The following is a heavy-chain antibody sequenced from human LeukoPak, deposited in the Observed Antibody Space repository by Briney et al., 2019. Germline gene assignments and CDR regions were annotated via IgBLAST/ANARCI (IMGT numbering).Heavy chain of an antibody. CDR1: GFTVSSNY. J-gene: IGHJ4*02. V-gene: IGHV3-53*05. D-gene: IGHD3-22*01. CDR3: ARGGYHYDSSGSLYLFDY. Sequence: GGSLRPSCAASGFTVSSNYMSWVRQAPGKGLEWVSVIYSGGSTYYADSVKGRFTISRDNSKNTLYLQMNSLASEDTAVYYCARGGYHYDSSGSLYLFDYWGQGTLVTVSS. CDR2: IYSGGST.